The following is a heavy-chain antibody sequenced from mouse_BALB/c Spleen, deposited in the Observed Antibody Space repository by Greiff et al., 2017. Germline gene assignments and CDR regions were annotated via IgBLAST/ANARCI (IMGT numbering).Heavy chain of an antibody. CDR1: GFNIKDYY. CDR2: IDPENGNT. J-gene: IGHJ4*01. D-gene: IGHD2-1*01. CDR3: ARWGNYEGYAMDY. Sequence: EVQLQQSGAELVRPGALVKLSCKASGFNIKDYYMHWVKQRPEQGLEWIGWIDPENGNTIYDPKFQGKASITADTSSNTAYLQLSSLTSEDTAVYYCARWGNYEGYAMDYWGQGTSVTVSS. V-gene: IGHV14-1*02.